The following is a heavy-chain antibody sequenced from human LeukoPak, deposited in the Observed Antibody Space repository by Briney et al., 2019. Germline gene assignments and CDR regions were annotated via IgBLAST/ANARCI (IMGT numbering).Heavy chain of an antibody. J-gene: IGHJ5*02. CDR1: GGSINNYY. D-gene: IGHD6-13*01. CDR3: ARDSYSSSWYGRWFDP. V-gene: IGHV4-59*01. Sequence: SETLSLTCAVSGGSINNYYWSWIRQPPGKGLEWIGYIYDSGSTNYNPSLKSRVTTSLDTSKNQVSLELSSVTAADTAVYYCARDSYSSSWYGRWFDPWGQGTLVTVSS. CDR2: IYDSGST.